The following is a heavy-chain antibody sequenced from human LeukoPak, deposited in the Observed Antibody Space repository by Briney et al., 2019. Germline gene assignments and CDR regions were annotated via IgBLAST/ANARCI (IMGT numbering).Heavy chain of an antibody. CDR2: VYYSGST. CDR1: GGSISSYY. CDR3: ARGYNWFYP. J-gene: IGHJ5*02. Sequence: SETLSLTCTVSGGSISSYYWSWIRQPPGKGLEWIGYVYYSGSTNSNPSLKSRVTISVDTSKNQFSLKVSSVTAADTAIYYCARGYNWFYPWGQGTLVTVSS. V-gene: IGHV4-59*01.